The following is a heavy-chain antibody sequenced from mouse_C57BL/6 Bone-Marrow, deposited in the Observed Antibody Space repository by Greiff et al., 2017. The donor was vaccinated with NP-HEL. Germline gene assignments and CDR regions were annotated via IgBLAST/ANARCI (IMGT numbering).Heavy chain of an antibody. D-gene: IGHD1-1*01. J-gene: IGHJ3*01. CDR2: ISYDGSN. CDR1: GYSITSGYY. V-gene: IGHV3-6*01. CDR3: ARDHLLLRYLAWFAY. Sequence: EVQVVESGPGLVKPSQSLSLTCSVTGYSITSGYYWNWIRQFPGNRLEWMGYISYDGSNNYNPSLKNRISITRDTSKNQFFLKLNSVTTEDTATYYCARDHLLLRYLAWFAYWGQGTLVTVSA.